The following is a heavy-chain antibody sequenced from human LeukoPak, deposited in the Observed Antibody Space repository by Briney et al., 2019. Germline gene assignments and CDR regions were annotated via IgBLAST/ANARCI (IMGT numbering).Heavy chain of an antibody. CDR1: GGSISSGSYY. CDR2: IYTSGST. Sequence: SETLSLTCTVSGGSISSGSYYWSWIRQPAGKGLEWIGRIYTSGSTNYNPSLKSRVTISVDTSKNQFSLKLSSVTAADTAVYYCAGEGHYYNSTGYYYGGEDYWGQGTLVTVSS. D-gene: IGHD3-22*01. CDR3: AGEGHYYNSTGYYYGGEDY. V-gene: IGHV4-61*02. J-gene: IGHJ4*02.